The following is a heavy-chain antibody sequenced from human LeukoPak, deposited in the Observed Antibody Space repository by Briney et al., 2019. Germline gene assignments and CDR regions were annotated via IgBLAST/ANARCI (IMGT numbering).Heavy chain of an antibody. Sequence: SETLSLTCAVYGGSFSGCYWSWIRQPPGKGLEWIGEINHSGSTNYNPSLKSRVTISVDTSKNQFSLKLGSVTAADTAVYYCAIVGATPDYWGQGTLVTVSS. V-gene: IGHV4-34*01. D-gene: IGHD1-26*01. CDR1: GGSFSGCY. J-gene: IGHJ4*02. CDR3: AIVGATPDY. CDR2: INHSGST.